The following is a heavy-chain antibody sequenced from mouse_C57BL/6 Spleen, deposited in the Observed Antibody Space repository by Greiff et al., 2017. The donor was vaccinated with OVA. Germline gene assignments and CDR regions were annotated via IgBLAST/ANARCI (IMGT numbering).Heavy chain of an antibody. D-gene: IGHD1-1*01. CDR3: AREGGDYGSSYFDY. V-gene: IGHV3-6*01. Sequence: EESGPGLVKPSQSLSLTCSVTGYSITSGYYWNWIRQFPGNKLEWMGYISYDGSNNYNPSLKNRISITRDTSKNQFFLKLNSVTTEDTATYYCAREGGDYGSSYFDYWGQGTTLTVSS. CDR2: ISYDGSN. J-gene: IGHJ2*01. CDR1: GYSITSGYY.